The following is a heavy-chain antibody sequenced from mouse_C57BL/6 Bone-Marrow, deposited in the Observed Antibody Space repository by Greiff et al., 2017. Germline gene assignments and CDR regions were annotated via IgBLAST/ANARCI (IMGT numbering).Heavy chain of an antibody. CDR1: GFTFSSYG. CDR3: ARGRVYDGSGYFDD. V-gene: IGHV5-6*01. D-gene: IGHD1-1*01. CDR2: ISSGGSYT. J-gene: IGHJ2*01. Sequence: EVKLVESGGDLVKPGGSLKLSCAASGFTFSSYGMSWVRQTPDKTLEWVATISSGGSYTYYPDSVKGRFTIFRDNAKNTLYLQMSSLKSEDTAMYYWARGRVYDGSGYFDDWGKGTTLTVSS.